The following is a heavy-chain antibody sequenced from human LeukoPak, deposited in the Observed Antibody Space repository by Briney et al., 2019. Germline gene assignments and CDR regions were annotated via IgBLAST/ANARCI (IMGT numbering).Heavy chain of an antibody. CDR2: ISGGGVTT. CDR3: ARNQQLGGHSYYYYGMDV. D-gene: IGHD3-16*01. CDR1: GFTSIAYA. V-gene: IGHV3-23*01. J-gene: IGHJ6*02. Sequence: GGSLRLSCVGSGFTSIAYALTWARQAPGKGLEWVSGISGGGVTTYYADSVKGRFTISRDNSKNTLYLQMNSLRADDTAIFYCARNQQLGGHSYYYYGMDVWGQGTTVTVSS.